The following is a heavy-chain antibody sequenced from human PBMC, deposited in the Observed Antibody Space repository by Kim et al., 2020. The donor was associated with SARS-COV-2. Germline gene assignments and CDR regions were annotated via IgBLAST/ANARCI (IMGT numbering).Heavy chain of an antibody. V-gene: IGHV3-11*01. D-gene: IGHD1-20*01. Sequence: SVKSRFTISRDNAKNSLSLQMNSLRAEDTAVYYCARDPNWNDPYYYGMDVWGQGTTGTVSS. CDR3: ARDPNWNDPYYYGMDV. J-gene: IGHJ6*02.